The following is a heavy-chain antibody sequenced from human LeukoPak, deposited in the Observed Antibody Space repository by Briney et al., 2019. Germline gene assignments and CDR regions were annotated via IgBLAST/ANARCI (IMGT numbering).Heavy chain of an antibody. D-gene: IGHD6-13*01. J-gene: IGHJ4*02. CDR1: GGSFSGYS. CDR2: IHYSGIM. V-gene: IGHV4-34*09. Sequence: KPSETLSLTCAVYGGSFSGYSWSWIRQHPGKGLEWIGCIHYSGIMYYNPSLGSRVTISVDTSKTQFSLMLSSVTAADTAVYYCARGGDSRKLGYWGQGTLVTVSS. CDR3: ARGGDSRKLGY.